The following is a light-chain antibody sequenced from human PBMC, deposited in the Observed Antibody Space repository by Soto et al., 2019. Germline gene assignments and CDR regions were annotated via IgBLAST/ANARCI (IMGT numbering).Light chain of an antibody. CDR1: SSDVGGYNY. J-gene: IGLJ2*01. V-gene: IGLV2-11*01. Sequence: QSVLTQPRSVSGPPGQSVTISCTGTSSDVGGYNYVSWYQQHPGKAPKLMIYDVSKRPSGVPDRFSGSKSGNTASLTISGLQAEDEADYYCCPYAGSYTPHVVFGGGTKLTVL. CDR2: DVS. CDR3: CPYAGSYTPHVV.